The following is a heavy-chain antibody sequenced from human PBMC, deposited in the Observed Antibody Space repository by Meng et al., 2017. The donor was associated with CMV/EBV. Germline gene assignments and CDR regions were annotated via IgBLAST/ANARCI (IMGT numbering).Heavy chain of an antibody. CDR3: AKDRTGGGGLDGMDV. D-gene: IGHD2-15*01. V-gene: IGHV3-21*01. CDR1: GFTFSSYS. CDR2: ISSSSSYI. J-gene: IGHJ6*02. Sequence: GESLKISCAASGFTFSSYSMNWVRQAPGKGLEWVSSISSSSSYIYYADSVKGRFTISRDNSKNTLYLQMNSLRAEDTAIYYCAKDRTGGGGLDGMDVWGQGTTVTVSS.